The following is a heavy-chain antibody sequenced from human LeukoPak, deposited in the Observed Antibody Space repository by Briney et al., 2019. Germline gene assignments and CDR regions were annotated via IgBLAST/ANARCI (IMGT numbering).Heavy chain of an antibody. CDR3: ARDSDSGWYFDY. CDR1: GFTFSDYY. V-gene: IGHV3-11*04. J-gene: IGHJ4*02. D-gene: IGHD6-19*01. CDR2: ISGSSNSI. Sequence: GGSLRLSCAASGFTFSDYYMSWIRQAPGKGLQWVSYISGSSNSIHYADSVKGRFTISRDNAKNSLFLQMNSLRAEDTAIYYCARDSDSGWYFDYWGQGTLVTVSS.